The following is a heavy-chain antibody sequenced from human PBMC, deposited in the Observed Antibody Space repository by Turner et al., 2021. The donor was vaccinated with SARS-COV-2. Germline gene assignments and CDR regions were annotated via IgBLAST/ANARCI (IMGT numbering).Heavy chain of an antibody. CDR2: IYYSGST. Sequence: QVQLQESGPGLVKPSQTLSLTCTVSGGSISSGGYYWSWIRQHPGKGLEWIGYIYYSGSTYYNPSLKSRVTISVDTSKNKFSLKLSSVIAADTAVYYCARLRYFDWSYYFDYWGQGTLVTVSS. J-gene: IGHJ4*02. D-gene: IGHD3-9*01. CDR1: GGSISSGGYY. V-gene: IGHV4-31*03. CDR3: ARLRYFDWSYYFDY.